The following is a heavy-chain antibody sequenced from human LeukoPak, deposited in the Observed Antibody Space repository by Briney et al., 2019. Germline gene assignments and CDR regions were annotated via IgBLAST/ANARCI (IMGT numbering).Heavy chain of an antibody. D-gene: IGHD6-19*01. CDR3: ARDLLVIAVAGTDYYYGMDV. CDR2: IYYSGST. CDR1: GGSISSGGYY. V-gene: IGHV4-31*03. Sequence: SETLSLTCTVSGGSISSGGYYWSWIRQHPGKGLEWIGYIYYSGSTYYNPSLKSRVTISVDTSKNQFSLKLSSVTAADTAVYYCARDLLVIAVAGTDYYYGMDVWGQGTTVTVSS. J-gene: IGHJ6*02.